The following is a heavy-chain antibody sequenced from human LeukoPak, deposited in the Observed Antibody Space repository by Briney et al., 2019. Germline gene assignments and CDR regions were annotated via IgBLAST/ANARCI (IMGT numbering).Heavy chain of an antibody. D-gene: IGHD3-3*01. CDR3: AGTTIFGVVNRQNAFDI. Sequence: KASETLSLTCTVSGGSISSYYWSWIRQPAVKGLEWIGRIYTSGSTNYNPSLKSRVTMSVDTSKNQFSLKLSSVTAADTAVYYCAGTTIFGVVNRQNAFDIWGQGTMVTVSS. V-gene: IGHV4-4*07. CDR1: GGSISSYY. CDR2: IYTSGST. J-gene: IGHJ3*02.